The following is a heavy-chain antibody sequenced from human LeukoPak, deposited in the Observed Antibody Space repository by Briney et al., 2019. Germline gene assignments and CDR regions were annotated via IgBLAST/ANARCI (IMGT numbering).Heavy chain of an antibody. Sequence: SETLSLTCAVYGGSFSGYYWSWIRQPPGKGLEWIGEINHSGSTNYNPSPKSRGTISVDTSKNQFSLKLSSVTAADTAVYYCARGLEVPAARRGGFWFDPWGQGTTVTVSS. V-gene: IGHV4-34*01. CDR3: ARGLEVPAARRGGFWFDP. CDR1: GGSFSGYY. CDR2: INHSGST. J-gene: IGHJ5*01. D-gene: IGHD2-2*01.